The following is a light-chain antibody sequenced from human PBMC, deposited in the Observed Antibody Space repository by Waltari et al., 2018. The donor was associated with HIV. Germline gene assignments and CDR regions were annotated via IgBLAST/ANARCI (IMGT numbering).Light chain of an antibody. CDR2: GAS. J-gene: IGKJ3*01. CDR3: QQYNNWPGIT. CDR1: QSINNN. V-gene: IGKV3-15*01. Sequence: EILMTQSPATLSVSPGERATLSCRASQSINNNLAWYQQQPGQAPRLLISGASTGATGVPARFSGSGSGTEFTLTISILQSEDFAVYYCQQYNNWPGITFGPGTKVDIK.